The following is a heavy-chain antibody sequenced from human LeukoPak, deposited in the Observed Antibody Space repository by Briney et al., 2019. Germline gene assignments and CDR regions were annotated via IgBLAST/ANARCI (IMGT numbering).Heavy chain of an antibody. CDR2: IRSKTYGETT. CDR3: TRSRSYYGLFDY. D-gene: IGHD1-26*01. V-gene: IGHV3-49*04. J-gene: IGHJ4*02. CDR1: GFTFGDYA. Sequence: GGSLRLSCTASGFTFGDYALTWVRQAPGKGLEWVGFIRSKTYGETTGYAASVKGRFTISRDDSKSIAFPQMNSLKIEDTAVYYCTRSRSYYGLFDYWGQGTLVTVSS.